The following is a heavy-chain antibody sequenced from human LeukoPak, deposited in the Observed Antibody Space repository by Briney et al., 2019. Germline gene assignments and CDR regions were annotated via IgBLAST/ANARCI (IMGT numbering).Heavy chain of an antibody. CDR3: ARAPRGPYSSGWPSRWFDP. V-gene: IGHV4-4*07. CDR2: IYTSGST. Sequence: PSETLSLTCTVSGGSISSYYWSWIRQPAGKGLEWIGRIYTSGSTNYNPSLKSRVTMSVDTSKNQFSLKLSSVTAADTAVYYCARAPRGPYSSGWPSRWFDPWGQGTLVTVSS. J-gene: IGHJ5*02. CDR1: GGSISSYY. D-gene: IGHD6-19*01.